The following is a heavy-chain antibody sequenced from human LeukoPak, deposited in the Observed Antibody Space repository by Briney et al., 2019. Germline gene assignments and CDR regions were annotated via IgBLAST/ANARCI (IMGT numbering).Heavy chain of an antibody. CDR2: IRYDGSTE. V-gene: IGHV3-30*02. Sequence: GGSLRLSCAASGFTFSSYSMHWVRQAPGKGLEWVAFIRYDGSTEYYADSVKGRFTISRDNSKNTLYLQMNSLRAEDTAVYHCAKDRGYDYYFDYWGQGTLVTVSS. J-gene: IGHJ4*02. CDR1: GFTFSSYS. D-gene: IGHD5-12*01. CDR3: AKDRGYDYYFDY.